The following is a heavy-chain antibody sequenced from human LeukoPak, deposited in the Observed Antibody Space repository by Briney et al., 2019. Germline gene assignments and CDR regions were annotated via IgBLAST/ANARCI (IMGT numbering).Heavy chain of an antibody. J-gene: IGHJ4*02. CDR2: INPSGGST. CDR3: ARDGPTAAPFDY. D-gene: IGHD2-2*01. Sequence: ASVKVSCKASGYRFTSYDMHWVRQAPGQGLEWMGIINPSGGSTSYAQRFQGRVAMTRDTSTTAVYMEVNSLTSEDTAVYFCARDGPTAAPFDYWGQGTLVTVSS. CDR1: GYRFTSYD. V-gene: IGHV1-46*01.